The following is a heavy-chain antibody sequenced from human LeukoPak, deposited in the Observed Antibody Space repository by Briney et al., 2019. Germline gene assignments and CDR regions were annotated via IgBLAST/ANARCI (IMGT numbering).Heavy chain of an antibody. CDR2: IYTSGST. D-gene: IGHD4-11*01. CDR1: GGSISSYY. J-gene: IGHJ4*02. CDR3: ARSISVTTPFDY. Sequence: PSETLSLTCTVSGGSISSYYWSWIRQPAGKGLGWIGRIYTSGSTNYNPSLKSRVTMSVDTSKNQFSLKLSSVTAADTAVYYCARSISVTTPFDYWGQGTLVTVSS. V-gene: IGHV4-4*07.